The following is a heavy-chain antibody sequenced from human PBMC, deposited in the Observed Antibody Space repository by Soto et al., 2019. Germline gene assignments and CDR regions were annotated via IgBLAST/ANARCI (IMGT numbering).Heavy chain of an antibody. D-gene: IGHD6-19*01. CDR2: ISGSGDST. Sequence: VGSLRLSCAVSGFTFSTYAMNWVRQAPGKGLEWVSGISGSGDSTYYADSVKGRFTVSRDNSKNTLYLQMNSLRAEDTAVFYCAKERSSGWRFDYWGQGTLVTSPQ. CDR3: AKERSSGWRFDY. J-gene: IGHJ4*02. CDR1: GFTFSTYA. V-gene: IGHV3-23*01.